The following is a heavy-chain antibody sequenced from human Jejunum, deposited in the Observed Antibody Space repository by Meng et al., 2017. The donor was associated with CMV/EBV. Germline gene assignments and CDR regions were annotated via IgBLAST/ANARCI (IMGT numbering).Heavy chain of an antibody. CDR3: ARDMGWYRFDS. D-gene: IGHD6-19*01. Sequence: CEASGFSLGDYYMSWIRQAPGQGLEWISYISSTGIPTYYAESVRGRFTVSRDNAKNSLYLQMNSLRAEDTALYYCARDMGWYRFDSWGQGTLVTVSS. CDR2: ISSTGIPT. J-gene: IGHJ4*02. V-gene: IGHV3-11*04. CDR1: GFSLGDYY.